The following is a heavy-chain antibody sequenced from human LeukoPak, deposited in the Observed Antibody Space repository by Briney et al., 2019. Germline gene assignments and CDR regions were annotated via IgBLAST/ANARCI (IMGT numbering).Heavy chain of an antibody. V-gene: IGHV3-21*01. J-gene: IGHJ4*02. D-gene: IGHD6-13*01. CDR1: GFTFSSYS. CDR2: INSSSSYI. CDR3: ATPPGKYSSSWYRFDY. Sequence: GGSLRLSCAASGFTFSSYSMNWVRQAPGKGLEWVSSINSSSSYIYYADSVKGRFTISRDNAKNTLYLQMNSLRAEDTAVYYCATPPGKYSSSWYRFDYWGQGTLVTVSS.